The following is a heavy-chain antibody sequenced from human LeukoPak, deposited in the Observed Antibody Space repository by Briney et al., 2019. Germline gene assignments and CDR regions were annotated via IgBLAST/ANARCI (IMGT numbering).Heavy chain of an antibody. V-gene: IGHV4-59*01. CDR3: TRGGTMVRGVITRFDY. J-gene: IGHJ4*02. D-gene: IGHD3-10*01. CDR1: GGSISSYY. CDR2: IYYSGST. Sequence: SETLSLTCTVSGGSISSYYWSWIRQPPGKGLEWIGYIYYSGSTNYNPSHKSRVTISVDTSKNQFSLKLSSVTAADTAVYYCTRGGTMVRGVITRFDYWGQGTLVTVSS.